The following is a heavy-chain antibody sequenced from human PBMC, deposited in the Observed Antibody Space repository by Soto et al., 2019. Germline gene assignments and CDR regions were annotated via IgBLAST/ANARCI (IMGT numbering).Heavy chain of an antibody. D-gene: IGHD3-22*01. V-gene: IGHV3-23*01. CDR3: AKDPRSSGYYDY. J-gene: IGHJ4*02. CDR2: ISGNGGST. Sequence: GXLRLSCTASGFXFNIFAVSWVRHAQGKGLEWVSVISGNGGSTYYADYVKGRFTISRDNYKNTLYLQMNSLRAEDTAVYYCAKDPRSSGYYDYWGQGTLGTVSS. CDR1: GFXFNIFA.